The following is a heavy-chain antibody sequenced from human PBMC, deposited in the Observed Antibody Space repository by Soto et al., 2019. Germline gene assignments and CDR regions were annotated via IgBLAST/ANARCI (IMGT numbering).Heavy chain of an antibody. CDR3: ARGRGPHHDLHYTEV. V-gene: IGHV1-46*03. CDR1: GYTFTIYY. D-gene: IGHD1-1*01. CDR2: INPSGGST. Sequence: ASVKVSCKASGYTFTIYYMHWVLQAPGQGLEWMGIINPSGGSTSYAQKFQGRVTMTRDTSTSTVYMELSSLRSEDTAVYYCARGRGPHHDLHYTEVWGTGTTVNVSS. J-gene: IGHJ6*03.